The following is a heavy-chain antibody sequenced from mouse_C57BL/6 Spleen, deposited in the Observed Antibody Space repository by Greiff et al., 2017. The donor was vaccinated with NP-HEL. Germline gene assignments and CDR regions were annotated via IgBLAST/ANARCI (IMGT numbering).Heavy chain of an antibody. CDR1: GYSITSGYD. CDR2: ISYSGST. D-gene: IGHD1-1*01. CDR3: ARGRYPGRYFDV. V-gene: IGHV3-1*01. Sequence: EVKLLESGPGMVKPSQSLSLTCTVTGYSITSGYDWHWIRHFPGNKLEWMGYISYSGSTNYNPSLKSRISITHDTSKNHFFLKLNSVTTEDTATYYCARGRYPGRYFDVWGTGTTVTVSS. J-gene: IGHJ1*03.